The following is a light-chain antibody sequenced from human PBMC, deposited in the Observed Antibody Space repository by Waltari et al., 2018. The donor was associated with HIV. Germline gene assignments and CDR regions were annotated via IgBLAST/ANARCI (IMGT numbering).Light chain of an antibody. CDR2: KDS. V-gene: IGLV3-25*03. CDR1: SLPKQY. CDR3: QSADSSGSSWV. J-gene: IGLJ3*02. Sequence: SYELTQPPSVSVSPGQTARITCSGDSLPKQYVYWYQQRPGRAPVLVIYKDSERPSAIPERFSGSRSGTTGTLTISGVQADDEADYYCQSADSSGSSWVFGGGTKLTV.